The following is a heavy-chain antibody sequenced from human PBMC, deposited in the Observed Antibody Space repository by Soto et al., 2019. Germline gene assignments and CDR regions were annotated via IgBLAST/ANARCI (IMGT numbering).Heavy chain of an antibody. V-gene: IGHV1-18*01. J-gene: IGHJ6*02. D-gene: IGHD6-19*01. CDR1: GYTFTSYG. CDR2: ISAYNGNT. CDR3: ARDEPHRSGWLHYYYYGMDV. Sequence: QVQLVQSGAEVKKPGASVKVSCKASGYTFTSYGISWVRQAPGQGLEWMGWISAYNGNTNYAQKLQGRVTMTTDTSTSTAYRELRSLRSDDTAVYYCARDEPHRSGWLHYYYYGMDVWGQGTTVTASS.